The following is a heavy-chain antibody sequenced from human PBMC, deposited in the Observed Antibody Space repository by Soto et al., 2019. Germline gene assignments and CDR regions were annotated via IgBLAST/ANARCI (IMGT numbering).Heavy chain of an antibody. CDR2: ISYDGSNK. J-gene: IGHJ4*02. CDR1: GFTFSSYG. V-gene: IGHV3-30*18. Sequence: VGSLRLSCAASGFTFSSYGMHWVRQAPGKGLEWVAVISYDGSNKYYADSVKGRFTISRDNSKNTLYLQMNSLRAEDTAVYYCAKAGSYYDFWSGYSEGSYFDYWGQGTLVTVSS. D-gene: IGHD3-3*01. CDR3: AKAGSYYDFWSGYSEGSYFDY.